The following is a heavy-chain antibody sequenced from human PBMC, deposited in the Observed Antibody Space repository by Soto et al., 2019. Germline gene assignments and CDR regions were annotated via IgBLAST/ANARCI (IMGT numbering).Heavy chain of an antibody. Sequence: SETLSLTCTVSGCSISSYYWSWIRQPPGKGLEWIGYIYYSGSTNYNPSLKSRVTISVDTSKNQFSLKLSSVTAADTAVYYCASSILAYCGGDCFDIWGQGTMVT. CDR1: GCSISSYY. D-gene: IGHD2-21*02. CDR3: ASSILAYCGGDCFDI. J-gene: IGHJ3*02. CDR2: IYYSGST. V-gene: IGHV4-59*01.